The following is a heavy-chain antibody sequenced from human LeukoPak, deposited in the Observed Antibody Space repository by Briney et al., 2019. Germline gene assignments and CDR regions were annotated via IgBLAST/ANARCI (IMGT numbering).Heavy chain of an antibody. D-gene: IGHD3-16*02. CDR1: GFTFSDYY. J-gene: IGHJ4*02. CDR3: ARDRTYYDYVWGSYPHDY. Sequence: GGSLRLSCAASGFTFSDYYMSWIRQAPGKGLEWVSYISSSSSYTNYADSVKGRFTISRDNAKHSLYLQMNSLRAEDTAVYYCARDRTYYDYVWGSYPHDYWGQGTLVTVSS. V-gene: IGHV3-11*06. CDR2: ISSSSSYT.